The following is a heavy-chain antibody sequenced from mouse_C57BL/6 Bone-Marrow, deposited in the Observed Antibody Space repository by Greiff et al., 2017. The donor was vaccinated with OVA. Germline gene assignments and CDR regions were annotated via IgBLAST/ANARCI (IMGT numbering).Heavy chain of an antibody. V-gene: IGHV5-6*01. CDR2: ISSGGSYT. J-gene: IGHJ2*01. CDR3: ARQRGIYYDYVGFDY. CDR1: GFTFSSYG. Sequence: EVQVVESGGDLVKPGGSLKLSCAASGFTFSSYGMSWVRQTPDKRLEWVATISSGGSYTYYPDSVKGRFTISRDNAKNTLYLQMSSLKSEDTAMYYCARQRGIYYDYVGFDYWGQGTTLTVSS. D-gene: IGHD2-4*01.